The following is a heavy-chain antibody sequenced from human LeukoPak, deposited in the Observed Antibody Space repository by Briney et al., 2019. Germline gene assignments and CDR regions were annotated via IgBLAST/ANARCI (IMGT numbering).Heavy chain of an antibody. CDR1: GSGFTSYW. Sequence: GESLKISGKGSGSGFTSYWFAWVRQMPGTGKGLEWMGILYPHDSDTRYSPTFQGQVIISVDKSNNTACLEWSSLKASDSAIYFCARHSRTEWSSGFFDPWGQGTLVTVSS. J-gene: IGHJ5*02. V-gene: IGHV5-51*01. D-gene: IGHD3-3*01. CDR2: LYPHDSDT. CDR3: ARHSRTEWSSGFFDP.